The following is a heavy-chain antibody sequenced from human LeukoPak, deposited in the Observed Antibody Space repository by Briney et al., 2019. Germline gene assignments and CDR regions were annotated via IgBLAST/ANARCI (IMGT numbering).Heavy chain of an antibody. CDR2: IYYSGTT. V-gene: IGHV4-39*01. CDR3: AKHYMGSSYNHGLDC. Sequence: SQTLSLTCTVSGVSMSSSSYYWAWIRQSPGKGLEWIGSIYYSGTTYYNPSLKSRVTISVDTSKNQFSLKLNSVTAADTALYYCAKHYMGSSYNHGLDCWGQGTLVTVSS. J-gene: IGHJ4*02. CDR1: GVSMSSSSYY. D-gene: IGHD3-10*01.